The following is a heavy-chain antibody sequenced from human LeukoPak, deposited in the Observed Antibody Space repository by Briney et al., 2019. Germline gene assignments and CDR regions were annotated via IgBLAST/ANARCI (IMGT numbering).Heavy chain of an antibody. V-gene: IGHV3-30*18. Sequence: GGSLRLSCAASGFTFSSYGMHWVRQAPGKGLEWVAVISYDGSNKYYADSVKGRFTISRDNSKNTLYLQMNSLRAEDTAVYYCAKDKRGVLDYWGQGTLVTVSS. J-gene: IGHJ4*02. CDR3: AKDKRGVLDY. CDR1: GFTFSSYG. CDR2: ISYDGSNK. D-gene: IGHD3-10*01.